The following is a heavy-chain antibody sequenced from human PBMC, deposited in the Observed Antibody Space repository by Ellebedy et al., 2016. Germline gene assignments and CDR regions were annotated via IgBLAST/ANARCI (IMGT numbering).Heavy chain of an antibody. D-gene: IGHD1-7*01. Sequence: GGSLRLSXAASGFTFSSYAMSWVRQAPGKGLEWVSAVSGSGGSTYYADSVKGRFTISRDNSQNTLYLQMNSLRAEDTAVYYCAQERGRAGTTTFDNWGQGTLVSVSS. V-gene: IGHV3-23*01. CDR1: GFTFSSYA. CDR2: VSGSGGST. CDR3: AQERGRAGTTTFDN. J-gene: IGHJ4*02.